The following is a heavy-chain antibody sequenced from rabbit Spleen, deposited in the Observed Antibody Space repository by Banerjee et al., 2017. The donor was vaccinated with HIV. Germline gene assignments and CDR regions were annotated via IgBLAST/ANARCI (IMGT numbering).Heavy chain of an antibody. V-gene: IGHV1S45*01. Sequence: QEQLVESGGGLVKPEGSLTLTCKASGFSFSDRDVMCWVRQAPGKGLEWIACINTATGKDVYANWVNGRFTISRTSSTTVTLRMTSLTAADRAAYFCARDRYAGGNAYAYAISLWGPGTLVTVS. CDR1: GFSFSDRDV. J-gene: IGHJ4*01. CDR3: ARDRYAGGNAYAYAISL. D-gene: IGHD6-1*01. CDR2: INTATGKD.